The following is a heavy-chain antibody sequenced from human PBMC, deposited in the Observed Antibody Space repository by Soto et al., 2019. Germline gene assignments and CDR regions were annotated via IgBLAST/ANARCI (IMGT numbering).Heavy chain of an antibody. J-gene: IGHJ5*01. V-gene: IGHV4-30-2*01. CDR2: IYHSGST. CDR3: ARAPES. CDR1: GGSISICGDS. Sequence: SITCVLSGGSISICGDSGSWIRQPPGKGLEWIGYIYHSGSTYYNPSLKSRVTISVDRSKNQFSLKLSSVTAADTADYFCARAPESWCNGILVTVSS.